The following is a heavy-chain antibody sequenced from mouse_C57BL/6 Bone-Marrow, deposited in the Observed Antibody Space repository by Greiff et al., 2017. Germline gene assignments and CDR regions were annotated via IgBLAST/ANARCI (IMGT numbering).Heavy chain of an antibody. CDR2: IYPSDSET. CDR3: ARYDYYCSSPRAMDY. J-gene: IGHJ4*01. CDR1: GYTFTSYW. V-gene: IGHV1-61*01. D-gene: IGHD1-1*01. Sequence: QVQLQQPGAELVRPGSSVKLSCKASGYTFTSYWMDWVKQRPGQGLEWIGNIYPSDSETHYNQKFKDKATLTVDKSSSTAYMQLSSLTSEDSAVYYCARYDYYCSSPRAMDYWGQGTSVTVSS.